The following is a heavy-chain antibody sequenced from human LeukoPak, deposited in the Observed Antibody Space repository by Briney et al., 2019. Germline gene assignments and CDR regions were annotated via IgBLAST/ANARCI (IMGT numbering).Heavy chain of an antibody. CDR1: EFTFNRYW. V-gene: IGHV3-7*04. CDR2: IKHDGSEA. J-gene: IGHJ4*02. D-gene: IGHD3-16*01. CDR3: TRDALFGAGRTHLDF. Sequence: PGGSLRLSCAASEFTFNRYWMSWVRQAPGKGLEWLANIKHDGSEAHYVDSVKGRFTISRDNAKNSLSLQMNSLHVDDTGVYFCTRDALFGAGRTHLDFWSQGTLVSVSS.